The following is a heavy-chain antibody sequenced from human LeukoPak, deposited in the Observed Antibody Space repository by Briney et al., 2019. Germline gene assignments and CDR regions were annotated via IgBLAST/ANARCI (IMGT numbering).Heavy chain of an antibody. CDR3: ATDLYGSGSYRGLFDY. CDR2: FDPEDGET. CDR1: GYTLTELS. D-gene: IGHD3-10*01. V-gene: IGHV1-24*01. Sequence: GASVKVSCKVSGYTLTELSMHWVRQAPGKGLEWMGGFDPEDGETIYAQKFQGRVTMTEDTSTDTAYMELSSLRSEDTAVYYCATDLYGSGSYRGLFDYWGQGTLVTVSS. J-gene: IGHJ4*02.